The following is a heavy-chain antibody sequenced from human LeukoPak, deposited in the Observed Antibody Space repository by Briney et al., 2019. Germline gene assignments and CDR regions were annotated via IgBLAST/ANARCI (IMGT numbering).Heavy chain of an antibody. CDR2: IYYSGST. Sequence: SETLSLTCTVSGGSISSGGYYWSWVRQPPGKGLEWIGYIYYSGSTNYNPSLKSRVTISVDTSKNQFSLKLSSVTAADTAVYYCARGSSGDYSDYWGQGTLVTVSS. CDR3: ARGSSGDYSDY. V-gene: IGHV4-61*08. J-gene: IGHJ4*02. D-gene: IGHD4-17*01. CDR1: GGSISSGGYY.